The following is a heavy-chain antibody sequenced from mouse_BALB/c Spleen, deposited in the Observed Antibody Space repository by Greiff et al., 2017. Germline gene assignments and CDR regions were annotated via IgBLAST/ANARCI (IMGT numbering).Heavy chain of an antibody. D-gene: IGHD2-4*01. CDR1: GFTFSSFG. CDR3: AREGYDYDAAY. V-gene: IGHV5-17*02. CDR2: ISSGSSTI. Sequence: VQLKESGGGLVQPGGSRKLSCAASGFTFSSFGMHWVRQAPEKGLEWVAYISSGSSTIYYADTVKGRFTISRDNPKNTLFLQMTSLRSEDTAMYYCAREGYDYDAAYWGQGTLVTVSA. J-gene: IGHJ3*01.